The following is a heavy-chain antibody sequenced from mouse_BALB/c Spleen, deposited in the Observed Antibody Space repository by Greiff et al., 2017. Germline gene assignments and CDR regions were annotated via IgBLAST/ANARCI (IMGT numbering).Heavy chain of an antibody. J-gene: IGHJ2*01. D-gene: IGHD1-1*01. CDR1: GYSITSGYY. CDR2: ISYDGSN. CDR3: ARVRDYYGSSYYFDY. V-gene: IGHV3-6*02. Sequence: EVQLQESGPGLVKPSQSLSLTCSVTGYSITSGYYWNWIRQFPGNKLEWMGYISYDGSNNYNPSLKNRISITRDTSKNQFFLKLNSVTTEDTATYYCARVRDYYGSSYYFDYWGQGTTLTVSS.